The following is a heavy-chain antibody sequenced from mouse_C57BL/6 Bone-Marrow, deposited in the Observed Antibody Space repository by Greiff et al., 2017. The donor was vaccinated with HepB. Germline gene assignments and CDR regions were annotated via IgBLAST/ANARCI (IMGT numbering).Heavy chain of an antibody. Sequence: VQLQQPGAELVKPGASVKLSCKASGYTFTSYWMHWVKQRPGQGLEWIGMIHPNSGSTNYNEKFKSKATLTVDKSSSTAYMQLSSLTSEDSAFYYCARDYGSSYFDYWGQGTTLTVSS. CDR3: ARDYGSSYFDY. J-gene: IGHJ2*01. D-gene: IGHD1-1*01. V-gene: IGHV1-64*01. CDR2: IHPNSGST. CDR1: GYTFTSYW.